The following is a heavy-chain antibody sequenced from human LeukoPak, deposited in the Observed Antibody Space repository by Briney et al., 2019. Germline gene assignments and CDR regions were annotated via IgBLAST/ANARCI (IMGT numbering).Heavy chain of an antibody. J-gene: IGHJ4*02. Sequence: PGGSLRLSCAASGFSFSNYAMSWVRQAPGKGLEWVSGVSASGASTYSEDSVKGRFIISRDNSKNTVFLQMNSLGVEDTAVYYCARQHTAWYVDYWGQGILVTVSS. D-gene: IGHD1-1*01. V-gene: IGHV3-23*01. CDR2: VSASGAST. CDR1: GFSFSNYA. CDR3: ARQHTAWYVDY.